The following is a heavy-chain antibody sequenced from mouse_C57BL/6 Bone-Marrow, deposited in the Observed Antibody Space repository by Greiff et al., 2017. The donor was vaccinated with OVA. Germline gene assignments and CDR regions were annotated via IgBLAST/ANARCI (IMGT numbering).Heavy chain of an antibody. CDR1: GFTFSSYA. CDR3: TREGWYYGSSIDY. CDR2: ISSGGDYI. J-gene: IGHJ2*01. D-gene: IGHD1-1*01. V-gene: IGHV5-9-1*02. Sequence: EVKLVESGEGLVKPGGSLKLSCAASGFTFSSYAMSWVRQTPEKRLEWVAYISSGGDYIYYADTVKGRFPISRDNARNTLYLQMSSLKSEDTAMYYCTREGWYYGSSIDYWGQGTTLTVSS.